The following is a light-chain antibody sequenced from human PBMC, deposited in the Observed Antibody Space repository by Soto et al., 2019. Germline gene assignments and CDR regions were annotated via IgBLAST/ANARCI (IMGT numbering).Light chain of an antibody. Sequence: ETVSTQSPATLSLSPGERATLSCRASQSVSSYLAWYQQKPGQAPRLLIYDASNRATGIPARFSGRGSGTDFTLTISSLEPEDFAVYYCQQRSNFGGGTKVEIK. CDR3: QQRSN. CDR2: DAS. J-gene: IGKJ4*01. CDR1: QSVSSY. V-gene: IGKV3-11*01.